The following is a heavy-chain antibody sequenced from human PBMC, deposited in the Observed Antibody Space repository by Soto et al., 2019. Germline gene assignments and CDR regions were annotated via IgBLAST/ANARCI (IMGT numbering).Heavy chain of an antibody. Sequence: QVQLVQSGAEVKKPGASVKVSCKASGYTFTSYGISWVRQAPGQGLEWMGWISAYNGNTNYAQKLQGRVSMTTDTSTSTAYMELRSLRSDDTAVYYCARVNYYASGSYYYYHMDVWGQGTTVTVSS. D-gene: IGHD3-10*01. CDR2: ISAYNGNT. J-gene: IGHJ6*02. CDR1: GYTFTSYG. CDR3: ARVNYYASGSYYYYHMDV. V-gene: IGHV1-18*01.